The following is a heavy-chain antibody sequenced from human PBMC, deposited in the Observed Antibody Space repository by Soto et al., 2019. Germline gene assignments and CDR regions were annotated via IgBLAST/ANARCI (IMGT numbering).Heavy chain of an antibody. V-gene: IGHV3-30-3*01. D-gene: IGHD2-21*01. Sequence: SGGSLRLSCAASGFTFSSYAMHWVRQAPGKGLEWVAVISYDGSNKYYADSVKGRFTISRDNSKNTLYLQMNSLRAEDTAVYYCASSPSGDSLYAFDIWGQGTMVTVSS. J-gene: IGHJ3*02. CDR1: GFTFSSYA. CDR3: ASSPSGDSLYAFDI. CDR2: ISYDGSNK.